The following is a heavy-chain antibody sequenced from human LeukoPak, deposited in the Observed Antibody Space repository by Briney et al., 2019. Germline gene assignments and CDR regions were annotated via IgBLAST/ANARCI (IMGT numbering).Heavy chain of an antibody. D-gene: IGHD1-1*01. V-gene: IGHV3-23*01. J-gene: IGHJ4*02. CDR2: INDRGTHT. CDR1: GFTFSNNA. CDR3: ARCPRDNCRGGFDY. Sequence: GGSLRLSCTPSGFTFSNNAMTWVRQAPGEGLEWVSSINDRGTHTYYTDTVRGRFTISKDNFNNRLFLQMDSLRAGDTAFYYCARCPRDNCRGGFDYWGQGALVTVSS.